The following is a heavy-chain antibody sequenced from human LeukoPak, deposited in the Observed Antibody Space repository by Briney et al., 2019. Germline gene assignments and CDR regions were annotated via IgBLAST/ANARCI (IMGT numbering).Heavy chain of an antibody. V-gene: IGHV1-2*02. Sequence: ASVKVSCKASGYTFSTYGISWVRQAPGQGLEWMGWVNPNSGGTNYAQNFQGRVTMTRDTSISTAFMDLTRLRSDDTAVYYCARANLDYWGQGTLVTVSS. CDR2: VNPNSGGT. CDR3: ARANLDY. CDR1: GYTFSTYG. J-gene: IGHJ4*02.